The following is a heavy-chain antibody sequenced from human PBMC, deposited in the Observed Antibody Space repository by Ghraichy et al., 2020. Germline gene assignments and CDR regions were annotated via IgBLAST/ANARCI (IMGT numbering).Heavy chain of an antibody. Sequence: ASVKVSCKASGYTFTSYDLNWVRQATGQGLEWMGWMNSNSGFTGYAQKFQGRVTMTRNTSISTAYMELTNLSSEDTAIYYCARVLNAPHDAFDIWGQGTMLTVSS. CDR2: MNSNSGFT. CDR1: GYTFTSYD. J-gene: IGHJ3*02. CDR3: ARVLNAPHDAFDI. V-gene: IGHV1-8*01.